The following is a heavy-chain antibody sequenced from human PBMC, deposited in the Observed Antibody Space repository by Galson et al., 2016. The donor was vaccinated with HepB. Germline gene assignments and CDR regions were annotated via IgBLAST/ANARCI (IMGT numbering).Heavy chain of an antibody. Sequence: SLRLSCAASEFIFSIYNMHWVRQAPGKGLEWVALIWYDESNQYYADSVKGRFTISRDNSKNTLYLQMNNLRAEDTAVYYCARDMDGMDVWGHGTTVTVSS. CDR2: IWYDESNQ. J-gene: IGHJ6*02. V-gene: IGHV3-33*01. CDR1: EFIFSIYN. CDR3: ARDMDGMDV. D-gene: IGHD3-10*01.